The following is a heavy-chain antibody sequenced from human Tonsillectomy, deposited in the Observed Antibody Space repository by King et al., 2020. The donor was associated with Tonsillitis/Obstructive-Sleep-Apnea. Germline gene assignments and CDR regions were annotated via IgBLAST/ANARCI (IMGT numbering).Heavy chain of an antibody. V-gene: IGHV2-5*02. CDR2: IFWDDDK. D-gene: IGHD3-10*01. CDR1: GFSLSTNGVG. J-gene: IGHJ4*02. CDR3: AHGDDAVPIYFDY. Sequence: TLQESGPTLVKPTQTLTLTCTFSGFSLSTNGVGVGWIRQPPGKALEWLALIFWDDDKRYSPSLRSRLTITKDTSRNHVVLTMTNMDPVDTATYYCAHGDDAVPIYFDYWGQGTLVTVSS.